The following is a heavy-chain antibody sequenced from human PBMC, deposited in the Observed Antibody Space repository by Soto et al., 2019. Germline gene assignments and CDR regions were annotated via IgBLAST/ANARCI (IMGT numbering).Heavy chain of an antibody. CDR3: ARHFPSCGGDCYSLDC. CDR2: IYYSAST. CDR1: GGSISSYY. D-gene: IGHD2-21*02. V-gene: IGHV4-59*08. J-gene: IGHJ4*02. Sequence: QVQLQESGPGLVKPSETLSLTCTVSGGSISSYYWSWIRQPPGKGLEWIGYIYYSASTNYSPSLKSRVPISVVTSKNQFSLNLSSVTAADTAVYYCARHFPSCGGDCYSLDCWGQGTLVTVSS.